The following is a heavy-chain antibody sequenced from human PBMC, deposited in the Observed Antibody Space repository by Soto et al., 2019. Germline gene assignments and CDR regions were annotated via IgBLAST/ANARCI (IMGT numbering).Heavy chain of an antibody. V-gene: IGHV4-30-2*01. D-gene: IGHD6-13*01. CDR2: IYHSGST. CDR1: GGSISSGGYS. CDR3: ASSHAGAHITAAVH. Sequence: QLQLQESGSGLVKPSQTLSLTCAVSGGSISSGGYSWSWIRQPPGKGLEWIGYIYHSGSTYYNPSLKSRVTISVDRSKNQFSLKLSSVTAVDTAVYYCASSHAGAHITAAVHWGQGTLVTVSS. J-gene: IGHJ4*02.